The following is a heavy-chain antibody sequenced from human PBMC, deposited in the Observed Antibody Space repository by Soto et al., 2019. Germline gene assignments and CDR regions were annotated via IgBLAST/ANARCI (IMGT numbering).Heavy chain of an antibody. J-gene: IGHJ4*02. Sequence: GGSLRLSCASSGFTFSSYGMHLVRQAPGKGLEWVAVIWYDGSNKYYADSVKGRFTISRNSSKNTLSLQMNSLRAEDTAVYYCARDYNFSLDYWGQGTLVTVSS. CDR2: IWYDGSNK. CDR1: GFTFSSYG. D-gene: IGHD3-3*01. CDR3: ARDYNFSLDY. V-gene: IGHV3-33*01.